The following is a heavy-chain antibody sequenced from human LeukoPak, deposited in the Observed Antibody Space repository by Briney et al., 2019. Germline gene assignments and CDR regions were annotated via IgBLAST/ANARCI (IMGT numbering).Heavy chain of an antibody. CDR2: ISYSGSS. J-gene: IGHJ6*02. V-gene: IGHV4-59*08. CDR1: GGSISSHY. D-gene: IGHD6-6*01. CDR3: ARTRRDYYYGMDV. Sequence: SETLSLTCTVSGGSISSHYWSWIRQPPGKGLEWVGFISYSGSSNYNPSLKSRVTISVDTSKNQFSLKLSSVTAADTAVYYCARTRRDYYYGMDVWGQGTTVTVSS.